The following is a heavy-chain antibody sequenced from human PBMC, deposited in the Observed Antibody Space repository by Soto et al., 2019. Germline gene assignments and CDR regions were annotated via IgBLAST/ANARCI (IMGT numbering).Heavy chain of an antibody. CDR3: AREPSSGWYGY. J-gene: IGHJ4*02. CDR1: GYTFTGYY. CDR2: INPNSGGT. V-gene: IGHV1-2*04. Sequence: QVQLVQSGAEVKKPGASVKVSCKASGYTFTGYYMHWVRQAPGQGLEWMGWINPNSGGTNYAQKFQGWVTMTRDTSIRTTYMELSRRRSDDTAVYYGAREPSSGWYGYWGQGTLVTVSS. D-gene: IGHD6-19*01.